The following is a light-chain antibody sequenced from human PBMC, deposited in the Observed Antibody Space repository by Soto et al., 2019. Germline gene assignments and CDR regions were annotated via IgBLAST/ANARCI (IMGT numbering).Light chain of an antibody. V-gene: IGLV1-40*01. CDR3: QSYDSSPSGYV. CDR2: ANI. CDR1: SSNIGAGYD. J-gene: IGLJ1*01. Sequence: QSVLTHPPSVSGAPGHRVTISCTGSSSNIGAGYDVHWYQQLPGTAPKLLIYANINRPAGVPDRFSGSKSGTSASLAITGLQAEDEADYYCQSYDSSPSGYVFGTGTKVTVL.